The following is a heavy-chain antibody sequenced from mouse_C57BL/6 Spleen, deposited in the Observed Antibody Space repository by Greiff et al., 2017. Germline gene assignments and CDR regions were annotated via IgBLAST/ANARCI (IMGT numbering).Heavy chain of an antibody. CDR2: IYPGDGDT. CDR3: ARGGYPLAY. Sequence: QVTLKESGPELVKPGASVKISCKASGYAFSSSWMNWVKQRPGKGLEWIGRIYPGDGDTNYNGKFKGKATLTADKSSSTAYMQLSSLTSEDSAVYFCARGGYPLAYWGQGTLVTVSA. CDR1: GYAFSSSW. J-gene: IGHJ3*01. D-gene: IGHD2-2*01. V-gene: IGHV1-82*01.